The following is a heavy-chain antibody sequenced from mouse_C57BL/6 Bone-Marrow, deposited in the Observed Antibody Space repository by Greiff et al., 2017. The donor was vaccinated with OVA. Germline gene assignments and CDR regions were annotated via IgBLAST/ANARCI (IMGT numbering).Heavy chain of an antibody. CDR1: GYTFTDYN. CDR2: INPNNGGT. D-gene: IGHD1-1*01. CDR3: ARITTVVAPYAMDY. V-gene: IGHV1-22*01. Sequence: EVKLQESGPELVKPGASVKMSCKASGYTFTDYNMHWVKQSHGKSLEWIGYINPNNGGTSYNQKFKGKATLTADKSSSTAYMQFSSLTSEDSAIYYCARITTVVAPYAMDYWGQRASVTVSS. J-gene: IGHJ4*01.